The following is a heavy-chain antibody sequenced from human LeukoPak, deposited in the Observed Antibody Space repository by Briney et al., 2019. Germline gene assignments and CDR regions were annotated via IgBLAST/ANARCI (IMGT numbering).Heavy chain of an antibody. Sequence: PGGSLRLSCAASGFTFSSYAMSWVRQAPGKGLEWVSAISGSGGSTYYADSVKGRFTISRDNAKNSLYLQMNSLRVEDTAMYYCANLGYSDGGQGTLVTVSS. CDR3: ANLGYSD. CDR1: GFTFSSYA. J-gene: IGHJ4*02. D-gene: IGHD5-12*01. CDR2: ISGSGGST. V-gene: IGHV3-23*01.